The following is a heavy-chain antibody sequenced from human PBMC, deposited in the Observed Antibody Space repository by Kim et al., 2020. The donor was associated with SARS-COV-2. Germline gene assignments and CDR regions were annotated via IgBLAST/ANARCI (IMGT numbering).Heavy chain of an antibody. V-gene: IGHV3-33*06. J-gene: IGHJ3*02. CDR1: GFTFSSYG. CDR2: IWYDGSNK. D-gene: IGHD2-15*01. Sequence: GGSLRLSCAVSGFTFSSYGMHWVRQAPGKGLEWVAVIWYDGSNKYYADSVTGRFTISRDNSKNTLYLQMNSLRAEDTAVYYCAQVKTAAAAKDAFDIWGQGTMVTVSS. CDR3: AQVKTAAAAKDAFDI.